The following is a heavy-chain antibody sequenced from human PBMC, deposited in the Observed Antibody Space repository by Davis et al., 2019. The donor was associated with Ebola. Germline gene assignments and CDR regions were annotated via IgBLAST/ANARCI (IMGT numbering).Heavy chain of an antibody. Sequence: MPSETLSLTCAVYGGSFSGYYWSWIRQPPGKGLEWIGEINHSGSTNYNPSLKSRVTMSADTSRDQFSLSLSSVTAADTAVYYCARGERWYCSGGSCYSGSWFDPWGQGTLVTVSS. CDR2: INHSGST. D-gene: IGHD2-15*01. V-gene: IGHV4-34*01. CDR1: GGSFSGYY. CDR3: ARGERWYCSGGSCYSGSWFDP. J-gene: IGHJ5*02.